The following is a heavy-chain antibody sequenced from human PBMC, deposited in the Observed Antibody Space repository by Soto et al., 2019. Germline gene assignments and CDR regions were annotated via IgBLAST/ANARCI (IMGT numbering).Heavy chain of an antibody. V-gene: IGHV1-18*04. D-gene: IGHD2-8*01. CDR3: ARAKEDIVLMVYATPPNWFDP. Sequence: AAVKVSFKASGYTFTSYGISWVRQAPGQGLEWMGWISAYNGNTNYAQKLQGRCTMNTXXXXXXAXIXLXXXXSSXTAVYYCARAKEDIVLMVYATPPNWFDPWG. CDR1: GYTFTSYG. J-gene: IGHJ5*02. CDR2: ISAYNGNT.